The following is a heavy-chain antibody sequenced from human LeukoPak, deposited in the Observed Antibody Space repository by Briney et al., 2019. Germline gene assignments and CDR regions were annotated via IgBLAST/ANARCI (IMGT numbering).Heavy chain of an antibody. V-gene: IGHV4-39*01. D-gene: IGHD3-22*01. CDR2: IYYSGST. CDR1: GGSISSSSYY. Sequence: PETLSLTCTVSGGSISSSSYYWGWIRQPPGKGLEWIGSIYYSGSTYYNPSLKSRVTISVDTSKNQFSLKLSSVTAADTAVYYCAMMGGQNYYDSSGYNDAFDIWGQGTMVTVSS. CDR3: AMMGGQNYYDSSGYNDAFDI. J-gene: IGHJ3*02.